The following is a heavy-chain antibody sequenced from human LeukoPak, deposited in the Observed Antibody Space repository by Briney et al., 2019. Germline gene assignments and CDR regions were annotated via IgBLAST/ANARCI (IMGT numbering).Heavy chain of an antibody. CDR2: INPNRGST. CDR3: ARVLTTVTPWFP. D-gene: IGHD4-17*01. V-gene: IGHV1-2*02. Sequence: ASVKVSCKASGYTFTGYYMHWVRQAPGQGLEWMGWINPNRGSTNYAQKFQGRVTRTRDTSISTAYMELSRLRSDDTAVYYCARVLTTVTPWFPWGQGTLVTVSS. CDR1: GYTFTGYY. J-gene: IGHJ5*02.